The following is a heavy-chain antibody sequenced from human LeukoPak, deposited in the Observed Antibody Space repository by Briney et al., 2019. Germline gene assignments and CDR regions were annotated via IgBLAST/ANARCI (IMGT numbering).Heavy chain of an antibody. D-gene: IGHD2-15*01. J-gene: IGHJ4*02. Sequence: GGSLRLSCAASGFTFSSYSMNWVSQAPGKGLEWVSYISSSSSTIYYADSVKGRFTISRDNAKNSLYLQMNSLRAEDTAVYYCARPNIYCSGGSCYLGHFDYWGQGTLVTVSS. V-gene: IGHV3-48*01. CDR3: ARPNIYCSGGSCYLGHFDY. CDR1: GFTFSSYS. CDR2: ISSSSSTI.